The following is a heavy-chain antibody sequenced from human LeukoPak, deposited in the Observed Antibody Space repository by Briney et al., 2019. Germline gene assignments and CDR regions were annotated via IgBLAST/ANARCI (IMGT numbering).Heavy chain of an antibody. Sequence: SETLSLTCTVSGDSISDYYWSWIRQPAGKGLEWIGRMYTRGSTNYNPSLKSRVTVSLDTSKNQFSLKMTSVTAAGTAVYYCARDVPAAISGMDVWGKGTTVTVSS. D-gene: IGHD2-2*01. CDR3: ARDVPAAISGMDV. J-gene: IGHJ6*04. CDR2: MYTRGST. V-gene: IGHV4-4*07. CDR1: GDSISDYY.